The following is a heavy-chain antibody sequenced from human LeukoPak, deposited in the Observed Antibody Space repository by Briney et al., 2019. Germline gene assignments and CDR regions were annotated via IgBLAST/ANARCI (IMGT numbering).Heavy chain of an antibody. CDR1: GGSISSTSYY. D-gene: IGHD3-22*01. CDR2: IYYSGST. J-gene: IGHJ3*01. V-gene: IGHV4-39*01. Sequence: SETLSLTWAVSGGSISSTSYYWAWIRQHPGKGLEWIGTIYYSGSTYHNPSLKSRVTMSVDTSRNQFSLKLSSVDAADTAVYYCAKAGVRYFDSSGLYAFDFWGQGTTVTVSS. CDR3: AKAGVRYFDSSGLYAFDF.